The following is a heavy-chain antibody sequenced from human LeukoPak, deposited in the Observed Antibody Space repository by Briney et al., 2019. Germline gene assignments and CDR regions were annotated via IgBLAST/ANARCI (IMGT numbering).Heavy chain of an antibody. D-gene: IGHD3-22*01. CDR2: INHSGST. J-gene: IGHJ4*02. CDR3: ATSLDSGYYYDFDY. CDR1: GGSFSGYY. V-gene: IGHV4-34*01. Sequence: SETLSLTCAVYGGSFSGYYWSWIRQPPGKGLEWIGEINHSGSTNYNPSLKSRVTISVDTSKNQFSLKLSSVTAADTAVYYCATSLDSGYYYDFDYWGQGTLVTVSS.